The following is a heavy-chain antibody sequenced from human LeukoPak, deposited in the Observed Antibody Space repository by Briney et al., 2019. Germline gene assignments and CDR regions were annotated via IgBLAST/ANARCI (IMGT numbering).Heavy chain of an antibody. CDR3: AKDLPIAAAGTGTSPGDY. CDR1: GFTFSSYA. Sequence: GGSLRLSCAASGFTFSSYAMSWVRQAPGKGLEWVSAISGSGGSTYYADSVKGRFTISRDNSKNTLYLQMNSLRAEDTVVYYCAKDLPIAAAGTGTSPGDYWGQGTLVTVSS. CDR2: ISGSGGST. V-gene: IGHV3-23*01. D-gene: IGHD6-13*01. J-gene: IGHJ4*02.